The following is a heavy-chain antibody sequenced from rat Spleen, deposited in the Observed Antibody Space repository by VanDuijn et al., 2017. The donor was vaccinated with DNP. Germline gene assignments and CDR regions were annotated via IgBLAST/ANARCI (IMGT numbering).Heavy chain of an antibody. V-gene: IGHV5S23*01. CDR2: ITSSGGST. J-gene: IGHJ2*01. CDR3: ASNNYFDY. Sequence: EVQLVESGGGLVQPGRSLKLSCAASGFTFSDYNMAWVRQTPEKGLEWVAAITSSGGSTYYPDSVKGRFTISRDNAKNTLYLQMNSLRSEDSATYYCASNNYFDYWGQGVMVTVSS. CDR1: GFTFSDYN.